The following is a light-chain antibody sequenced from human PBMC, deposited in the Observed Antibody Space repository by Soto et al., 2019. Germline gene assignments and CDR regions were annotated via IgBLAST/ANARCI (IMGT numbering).Light chain of an antibody. CDR2: WAS. Sequence: DIVMTQSPDSLAVSLGEGATIHCRSSQSLLYRSNVRNYLAWYQQKPGQPPEVLFYWASTRESGVPDRFSGGGSGTDFTLTISSLLAEDVALYFCQQYLSTPFTFGQGTRLEIK. V-gene: IGKV4-1*01. CDR1: QSLLYRSNVRNY. J-gene: IGKJ2*01. CDR3: QQYLSTPFT.